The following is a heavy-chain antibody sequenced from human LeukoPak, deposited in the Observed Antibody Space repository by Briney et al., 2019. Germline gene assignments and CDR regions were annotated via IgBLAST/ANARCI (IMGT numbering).Heavy chain of an antibody. Sequence: GGSLRLSCAASGFTFSTFGMHWIRQAPGKGLEWVAFIRYDGNNKQYLDSVKARFTISRDNSNNMLYLQMNSLRPEDTGVYYCAKDRAFGDYFESWGQGTLVTVSS. J-gene: IGHJ5*01. CDR3: AKDRAFGDYFES. CDR1: GFTFSTFG. D-gene: IGHD2-21*02. CDR2: IRYDGNNK. V-gene: IGHV3-30*02.